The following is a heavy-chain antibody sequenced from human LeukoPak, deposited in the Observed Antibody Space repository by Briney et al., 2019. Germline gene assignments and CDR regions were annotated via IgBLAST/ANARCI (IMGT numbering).Heavy chain of an antibody. CDR3: ARRVPGRSGNWFDP. CDR1: GGSISNNDYF. D-gene: IGHD2-2*01. J-gene: IGHJ5*02. Sequence: PSETLSLTCTVSGGSISNNDYFWGWIRQPPGKGLEWIGSMNYGGSTHDDPSLKSRVTISVDTSKNQVSLKLSSVTAADTAVYYCARRVPGRSGNWFDPWGQGTLVTVSS. CDR2: MNYGGST. V-gene: IGHV4-39*01.